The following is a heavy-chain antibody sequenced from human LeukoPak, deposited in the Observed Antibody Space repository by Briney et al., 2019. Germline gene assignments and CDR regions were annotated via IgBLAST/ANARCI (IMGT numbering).Heavy chain of an antibody. CDR1: GFTFSSYS. J-gene: IGHJ4*02. CDR2: ISSSSSYI. CDR3: ARSLTTLTYEGY. Sequence: GGSLRLSCAASGFTFSSYSMNWVRQAPGKGLEWVSSISSSSSYIYYADSVKGRFTISRDNAKNSLYLQMNSLRAEDTAVYYCARSLTTLTYEGYWGQGTLVTVSS. D-gene: IGHD1-1*01. V-gene: IGHV3-21*01.